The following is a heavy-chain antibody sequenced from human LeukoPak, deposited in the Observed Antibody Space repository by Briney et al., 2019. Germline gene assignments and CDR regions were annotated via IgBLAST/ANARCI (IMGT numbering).Heavy chain of an antibody. V-gene: IGHV1-46*01. CDR2: INPSGGST. CDR1: GYTFTSYY. Sequence: ASVKVSCKASGYTFTSYYMHWVRQAPGQGLEWMGIINPSGGSTSYAQKFQGRVTMTRDTSTSTVYMELCSLRSEDTAVYYCARVPSMVRGVSPRFDPWGQGTLVTVS. J-gene: IGHJ5*02. CDR3: ARVPSMVRGVSPRFDP. D-gene: IGHD3-10*01.